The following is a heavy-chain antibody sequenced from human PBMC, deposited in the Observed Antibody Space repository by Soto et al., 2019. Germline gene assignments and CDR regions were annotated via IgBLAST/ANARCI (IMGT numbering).Heavy chain of an antibody. Sequence: QVQLVESGGGVVQPGRSVRLSCAASGFSFSNFAMHWVRQAPGKGVEWVAVISHDGSNKYHADSVKGRFTISRDNSKNTVFLQMNSLSPEDGAVYYCVKPNNSGWYTPYYYYFGMDVWGQGTTLTVSS. J-gene: IGHJ6*02. V-gene: IGHV3-30*18. D-gene: IGHD6-19*01. CDR3: VKPNNSGWYTPYYYYFGMDV. CDR1: GFSFSNFA. CDR2: ISHDGSNK.